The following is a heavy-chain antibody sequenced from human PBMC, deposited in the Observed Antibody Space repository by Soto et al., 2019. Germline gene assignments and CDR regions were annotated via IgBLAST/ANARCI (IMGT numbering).Heavy chain of an antibody. CDR3: ASGGGNWKQNHEF. CDR2: VFYSGST. CDR1: GYSVTTGGDY. D-gene: IGHD3-16*01. V-gene: IGHV4-61*08. J-gene: IGHJ4*02. Sequence: SETLSLTCTVSGYSVTTGGDYWTWIRLPPGKGLEWLGYVFYSGSTNYNPSLNDRVAISLDKSKNQFSLTLKSVTAADTAVYFCASGGGNWKQNHEFWGPGSQVTVSS.